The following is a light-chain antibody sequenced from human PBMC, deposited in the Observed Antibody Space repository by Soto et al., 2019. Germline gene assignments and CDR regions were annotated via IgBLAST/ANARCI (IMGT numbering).Light chain of an antibody. CDR2: SNH. CDR1: SSNIGSNS. Sequence: QSVLTQPPSASGTPGQRVTISCSGSSSNIGSNSVYWYQQLPGTAPKLLIYSNHQRPSGVPDRFSGSKSGTSASLAISGLRSEDEANYYCAAWDDSPSGVVFGGGTK. CDR3: AAWDDSPSGVV. V-gene: IGLV1-47*02. J-gene: IGLJ2*01.